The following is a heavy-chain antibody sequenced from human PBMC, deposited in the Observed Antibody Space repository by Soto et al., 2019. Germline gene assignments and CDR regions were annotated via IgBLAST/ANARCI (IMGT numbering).Heavy chain of an antibody. CDR2: ISASDGST. CDR3: ATYYFGSGSYYRFDN. J-gene: IGHJ4*02. V-gene: IGHV1-18*01. D-gene: IGHD3-10*01. CDR1: GYAFSFG. Sequence: ASVKVSCKASGYAFSFGFSWLRQAPGQGLEWTGWISASDGSTNSAQKFRGRISLTTDTSTNTAYLDLLSLTSDDTAVYFCATYYFGSGSYYRFDNWGQGTLVTVSS.